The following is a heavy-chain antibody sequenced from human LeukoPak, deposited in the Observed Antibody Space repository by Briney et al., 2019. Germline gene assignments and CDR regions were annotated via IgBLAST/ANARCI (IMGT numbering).Heavy chain of an antibody. CDR3: ARAPGRPGSSGYLDY. D-gene: IGHD3-22*01. CDR1: GGSFSGYY. CDR2: INHSGST. V-gene: IGHV4-34*01. Sequence: SETLSLTCAVYGGSFSGYYWSWIRQPPGKGLEWIGEINHSGSTNYNPSLKSRVTISADTSKNQFSLKLSSVTAADTAVYYCARAPGRPGSSGYLDYWGQGTLVTVSS. J-gene: IGHJ4*02.